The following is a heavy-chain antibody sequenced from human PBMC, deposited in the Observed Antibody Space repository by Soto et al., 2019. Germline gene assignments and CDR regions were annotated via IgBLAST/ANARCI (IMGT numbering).Heavy chain of an antibody. V-gene: IGHV3-30-3*01. CDR1: GFTFSSYA. Sequence: GGSLRLSCAASGFTFSSYAMHWVRQAPGKGLEWVAVISYDGSNKYYADSVKGRFTISRDNSKNTLYLQMNSLRAEDTAVYYCARDASITMVRGVEGYYGMDVWGQGTTVTVSS. CDR2: ISYDGSNK. CDR3: ARDASITMVRGVEGYYGMDV. D-gene: IGHD3-10*01. J-gene: IGHJ6*02.